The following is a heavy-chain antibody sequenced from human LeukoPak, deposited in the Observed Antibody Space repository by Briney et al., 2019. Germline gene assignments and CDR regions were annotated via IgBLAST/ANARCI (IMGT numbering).Heavy chain of an antibody. CDR2: INPNSGGT. CDR3: ARQRGGQYEDAFDI. Sequence: ASVKVSCKASGGTFSSYAISWVRQAPGQGLEWMGWINPNSGGTNYAQKFQGRVTMTRDTSTSTVYMELSSLRSEDTAVYYCARQRGGQYEDAFDIWGQGTVVTVSS. D-gene: IGHD2-8*01. V-gene: IGHV1-8*02. CDR1: GGTFSSYA. J-gene: IGHJ3*02.